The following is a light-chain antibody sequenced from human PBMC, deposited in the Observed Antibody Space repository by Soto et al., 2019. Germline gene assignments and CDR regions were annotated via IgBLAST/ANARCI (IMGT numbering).Light chain of an antibody. CDR1: SSSIGRNT. CDR3: AAWDDSLNGWV. V-gene: IGLV1-44*01. CDR2: SNN. Sequence: QSVLTQPPSASATPGQRVTISCSGSSSSIGRNTVDWYQQLPGTAPKLLVYSNNQRPSGVPDRFSGSKSGTSGSLAISGLQSGDEADYYCAAWDDSLNGWVFGGGTKLTVL. J-gene: IGLJ3*02.